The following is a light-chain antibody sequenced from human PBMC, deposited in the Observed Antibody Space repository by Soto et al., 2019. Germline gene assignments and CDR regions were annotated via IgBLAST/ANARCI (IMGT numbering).Light chain of an antibody. J-gene: IGKJ1*01. CDR2: KAS. V-gene: IGKV1-5*03. CDR3: QQYNSYPRT. Sequence: DIQMTQSPSTLSASVGDRVTITCRASESISGWLAWYQQKPGKAPKLVIFKASTLASGVPSRFSGSGSGTEFTLSISSLQPDDFATYYCQQYNSYPRTFGQGTKVEIK. CDR1: ESISGW.